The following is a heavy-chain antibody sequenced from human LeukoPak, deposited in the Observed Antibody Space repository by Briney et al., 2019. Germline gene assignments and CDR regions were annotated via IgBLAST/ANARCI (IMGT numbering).Heavy chain of an antibody. D-gene: IGHD2-2*01. CDR3: ARDRSTSDY. CDR2: ISPYNGNT. J-gene: IGHJ4*02. Sequence: ASVKVSCKASGYTFSNYGISWVRQAPGQGLEWMGWISPYNGNTDHAQNLQGRVTMTTDTSTSTVYMELRSLRSDDTAVYYCARDRSTSDYWGQGTLVTVSS. CDR1: GYTFSNYG. V-gene: IGHV1-18*04.